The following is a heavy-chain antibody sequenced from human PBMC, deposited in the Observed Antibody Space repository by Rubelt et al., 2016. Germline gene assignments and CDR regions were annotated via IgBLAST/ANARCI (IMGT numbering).Heavy chain of an antibody. CDR1: GGSISSSSYY. CDR2: IYYSGST. CDR3: AREPYSSSWFAGFDY. Sequence: QLQLQESGPGLVKPSETLSLTCTVSGGSISSSSYYWGWIRQPPGKGLEWIGSIYYSGSTYYNPSLKGRVTISVETSKNQFSLKLSSVTAADTAVYYCAREPYSSSWFAGFDYWGQGTLVTVSS. D-gene: IGHD6-13*01. J-gene: IGHJ4*02. V-gene: IGHV4-39*07.